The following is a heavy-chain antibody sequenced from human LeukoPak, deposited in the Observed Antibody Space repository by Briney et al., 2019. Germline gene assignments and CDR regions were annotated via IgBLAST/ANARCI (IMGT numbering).Heavy chain of an antibody. V-gene: IGHV4-39*07. Sequence: SETLSLTCTVSGGSISSSSYYWGWIRQPPGKGLEWIGSIYHSRSTYYKPSLKSRVTISVDTSKNQFSLKLSSVTAADTAVYYCARRGWRTYYYDSSSSLHNWFDPWGQGTLVTVSS. CDR3: ARRGWRTYYYDSSSSLHNWFDP. D-gene: IGHD3-22*01. CDR1: GGSISSSSYY. J-gene: IGHJ5*02. CDR2: IYHSRST.